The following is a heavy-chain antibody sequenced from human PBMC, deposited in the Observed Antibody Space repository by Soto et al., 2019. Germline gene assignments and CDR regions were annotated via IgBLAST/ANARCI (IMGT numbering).Heavy chain of an antibody. J-gene: IGHJ4*02. D-gene: IGHD1-1*01. V-gene: IGHV4-39*01. CDR1: GGSISNSDYF. CDR2: ISHTGSP. CDR3: ASQPESTTYFAY. Sequence: LQLQESGPGLVKPSETLSLTCTVSGGSISNSDYFWAWMRQPPGKGLEWVGTISHTGSPRYNRSLKSLLTISVDTSKNQFSLGLPSVTAADTAVFYCASQPESTTYFAYWGRGTLVTVSS.